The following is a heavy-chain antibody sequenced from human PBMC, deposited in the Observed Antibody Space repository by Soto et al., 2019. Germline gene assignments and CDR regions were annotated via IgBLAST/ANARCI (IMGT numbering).Heavy chain of an antibody. V-gene: IGHV3-33*01. CDR3: ARDLNPYYYDSSGYYPFDY. CDR2: IWYDGSNK. CDR1: GFTFSSYG. Sequence: GGSLRLSCAASGFTFSSYGMHWVRQAPGKGLEWVAVIWYDGSNKYYADSVKGRFTISRDNSKNTLYLQMNSLRAEDTAVYYFARDLNPYYYDSSGYYPFDYWGQGTLVTVSS. J-gene: IGHJ4*02. D-gene: IGHD3-22*01.